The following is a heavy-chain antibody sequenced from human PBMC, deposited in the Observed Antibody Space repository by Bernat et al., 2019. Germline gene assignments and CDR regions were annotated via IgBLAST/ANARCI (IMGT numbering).Heavy chain of an antibody. CDR2: IWYDGSNK. D-gene: IGHD3-10*01. V-gene: IGHV3-33*01. Sequence: QVQLVESGGGVVQPGRSLRLSCAASGFTFSSYGMHWVCQAPGKGLEWVAVIWYDGSNKYYADSVKGRFTISRDNSKNTLYLQMNSLRAEDTAVYYCASPAHGSGSYYLYYFDYWGQGTLVTVSS. J-gene: IGHJ4*02. CDR1: GFTFSSYG. CDR3: ASPAHGSGSYYLYYFDY.